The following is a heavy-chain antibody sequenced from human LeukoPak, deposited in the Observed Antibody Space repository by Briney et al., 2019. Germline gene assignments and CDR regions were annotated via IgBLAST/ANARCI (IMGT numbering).Heavy chain of an antibody. V-gene: IGHV4-4*02. Sequence: SGTLSLTCAVSGGSISSSNWWSWVRQPPGKGLEGIGRIFHSGSTNYNPSLKSRVTISVDTFKKQFPLKLSPVTAADTAVYYCARGRAYDYVWGSYRPNLFDPWGQGTLVTVSS. CDR1: GGSISSSNW. CDR3: ARGRAYDYVWGSYRPNLFDP. D-gene: IGHD3-16*02. CDR2: IFHSGST. J-gene: IGHJ5*02.